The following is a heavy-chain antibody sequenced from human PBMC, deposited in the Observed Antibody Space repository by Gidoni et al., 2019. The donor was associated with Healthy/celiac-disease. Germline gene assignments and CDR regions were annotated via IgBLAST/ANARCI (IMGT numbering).Heavy chain of an antibody. V-gene: IGHV4-39*01. D-gene: IGHD3-3*01. CDR1: GGSISSSSYY. Sequence: QLQLQESGPGLVKPSETLSLTCTVSGGSISSSSYYWGWIRQPPGKGLEWIGSIYYSGSTYYNPSLKSRVTISVDTSKNQFSLKLSSVTAADTAVYYCARHLLSITIFGVAQGVSWFDPWGQGTLVTVSS. CDR3: ARHLLSITIFGVAQGVSWFDP. CDR2: IYYSGST. J-gene: IGHJ5*02.